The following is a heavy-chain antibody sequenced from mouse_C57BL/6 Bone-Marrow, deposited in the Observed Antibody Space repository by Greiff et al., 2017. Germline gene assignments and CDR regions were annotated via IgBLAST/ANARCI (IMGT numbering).Heavy chain of an antibody. CDR1: GFSFNTYA. Sequence: VQLKESGGGLVQPKGSLKLSCAASGFSFNTYAMNWVRQAPGKGLEWVARIRSKSNNYATYYADSVKDRFTISRDDSESMLYLQMNNLKTEDTAMYYCVTPGTWFAYWGQGTLVTVSA. D-gene: IGHD4-1*01. J-gene: IGHJ3*01. V-gene: IGHV10-1*01. CDR2: IRSKSNNYAT. CDR3: VTPGTWFAY.